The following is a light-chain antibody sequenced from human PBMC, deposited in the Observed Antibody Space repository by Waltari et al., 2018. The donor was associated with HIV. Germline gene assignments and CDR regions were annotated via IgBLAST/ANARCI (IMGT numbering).Light chain of an antibody. CDR1: SSHVGGYNY. Sequence: QSALTQPRSVSGSPGQSVTISCTGTSSHVGGYNYVPWYQQPPGKAPKLMIYDLTERPSGVPDRFSGSKSGNTASLTISGLQAEDEADYYCCSFAGSYTWLFGGGTKLTVL. CDR2: DLT. CDR3: CSFAGSYTWL. J-gene: IGLJ2*01. V-gene: IGLV2-11*01.